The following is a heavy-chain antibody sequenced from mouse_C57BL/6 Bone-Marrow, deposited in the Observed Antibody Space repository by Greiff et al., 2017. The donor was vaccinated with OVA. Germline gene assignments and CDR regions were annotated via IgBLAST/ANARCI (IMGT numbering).Heavy chain of an antibody. D-gene: IGHD2-3*01. CDR1: GYSITSGYD. CDR2: ISYSGST. J-gene: IGHJ3*01. CDR3: ARGGWLPSY. V-gene: IGHV3-1*01. Sequence: VQLKQSGPGMVKPSQSLSLTCTVTGYSITSGYDWHWIRHFPGNKLEWMGYISYSGSTNYNPSLKSRISITHDTSKNHFFLKLNSVTTEYTATYYCARGGWLPSYWGKGTLVTVSA.